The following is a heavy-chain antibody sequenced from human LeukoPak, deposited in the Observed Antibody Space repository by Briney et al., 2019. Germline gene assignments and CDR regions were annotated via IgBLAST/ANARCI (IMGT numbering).Heavy chain of an antibody. Sequence: SETLSLTCTVSDASISGYYWSWIRQPPGKGLEWIGSIHFSGSTNYNPSLRSRVTISVGTSKDQLSLKLSSVTAADTAVYYCARDLGGIYFDYWGQGTLVTVSS. CDR3: ARDLGGIYFDY. J-gene: IGHJ4*02. D-gene: IGHD1-26*01. CDR1: DASISGYY. V-gene: IGHV4-59*01. CDR2: IHFSGST.